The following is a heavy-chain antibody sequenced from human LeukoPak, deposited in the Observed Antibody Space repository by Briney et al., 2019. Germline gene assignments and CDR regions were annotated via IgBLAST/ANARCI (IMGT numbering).Heavy chain of an antibody. CDR3: AREGCTNGVCYYIWFDP. Sequence: SETLSLTCTVSTASISSSYWSWVRQPAGKGMEWVGRVYSSGITIYNPSLKSRVTISLDKSKNRFSLTLSSVTDADTAIYHCAREGCTNGVCYYIWFDPWGQGTLVTVSS. D-gene: IGHD2-8*01. J-gene: IGHJ5*02. CDR1: TASISSSY. V-gene: IGHV4-4*07. CDR2: VYSSGIT.